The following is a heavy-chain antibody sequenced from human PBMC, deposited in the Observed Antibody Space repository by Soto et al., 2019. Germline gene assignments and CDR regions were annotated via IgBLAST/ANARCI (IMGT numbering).Heavy chain of an antibody. D-gene: IGHD3-16*01. CDR1: GGSISSSSYY. Sequence: SETLSLTCTVSGGSISSSSYYWGWIRQPPGKGLEWIGSIYYSGSTYYNPSLKSRVTISVDTSKNQFSLKLSSVTAADTAVYYCARSWGEDYSYGMDVWGQGTTVTVSS. CDR3: ARSWGEDYSYGMDV. J-gene: IGHJ6*02. V-gene: IGHV4-39*07. CDR2: IYYSGST.